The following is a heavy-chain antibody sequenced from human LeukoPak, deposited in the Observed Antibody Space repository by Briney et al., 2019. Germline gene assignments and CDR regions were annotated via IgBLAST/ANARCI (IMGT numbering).Heavy chain of an antibody. CDR3: ARLGYCSGDSCNGFDY. Sequence: PGGSLRLSCAASGFMFSGSAMQWVRQASGKGLEWVGRIRTKTNNYATTYSASVKGRFTISRDDSKNMAYLQMNSLKTEDTAVYYCARLGYCSGDSCNGFDYWGQGTLVTVSS. CDR1: GFMFSGSA. J-gene: IGHJ4*02. V-gene: IGHV3-73*01. CDR2: IRTKTNNYAT. D-gene: IGHD2-15*01.